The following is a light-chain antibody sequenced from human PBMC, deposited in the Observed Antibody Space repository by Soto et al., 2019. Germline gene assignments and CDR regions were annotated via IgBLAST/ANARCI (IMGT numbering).Light chain of an antibody. V-gene: IGLV2-14*01. CDR1: SSDVGGYTY. Sequence: QSALTQPASVSGSPGQSITISCTGTSSDVGGYTYVSWYQQHPGKAPKLMIYDVTYRPSGISNRFSGSKSGNTASLTISGLQAEDEADYYCNSYTSSSTRVFGTGTKLTVL. CDR3: NSYTSSSTRV. CDR2: DVT. J-gene: IGLJ1*01.